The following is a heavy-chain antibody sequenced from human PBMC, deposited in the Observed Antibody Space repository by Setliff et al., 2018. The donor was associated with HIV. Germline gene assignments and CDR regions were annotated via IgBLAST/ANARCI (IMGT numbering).Heavy chain of an antibody. Sequence: GGSLRLSCAASGFTFSRYWMSWVRQAPGKGPEWVANVKQDGSEEYYLDSVKGRFSISRDNTKNSLYLQMNSLRAEDTAVYYCVREVVVVVATTDAFDIWGQGTMVTVSS. D-gene: IGHD2-15*01. CDR3: VREVVVVVATTDAFDI. CDR1: GFTFSRYW. V-gene: IGHV3-7*03. J-gene: IGHJ3*02. CDR2: VKQDGSEE.